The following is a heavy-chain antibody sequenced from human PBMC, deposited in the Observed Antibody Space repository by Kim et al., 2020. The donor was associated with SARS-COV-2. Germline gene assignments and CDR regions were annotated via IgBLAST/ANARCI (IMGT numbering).Heavy chain of an antibody. CDR3: ARDSGSLAFDI. CDR2: R. V-gene: IGHV3-48*01. Sequence: RYYTDSVKGQFTTSRDNAKNSLYLHKNSLGAEDTAVYYCARDSGSLAFDIWGQGTMVTVSS. J-gene: IGHJ3*02.